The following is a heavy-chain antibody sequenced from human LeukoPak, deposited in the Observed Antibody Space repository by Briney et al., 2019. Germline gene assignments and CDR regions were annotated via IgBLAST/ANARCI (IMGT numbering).Heavy chain of an antibody. Sequence: GGSLRLSCAASGFTFASYAMAWVRQAPGKGLEWVSVISASGVVTNYADSVKGRFTISRDNSKNTLYLHINSLRAEDTATYYCAKDRTTVARIFDYWGQGTLVTVSS. CDR2: ISASGVVT. CDR1: GFTFASYA. J-gene: IGHJ4*02. CDR3: AKDRTTVARIFDY. V-gene: IGHV3-23*01. D-gene: IGHD1/OR15-1a*01.